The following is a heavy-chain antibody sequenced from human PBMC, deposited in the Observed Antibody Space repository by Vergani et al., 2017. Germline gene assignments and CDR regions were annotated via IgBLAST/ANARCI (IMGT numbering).Heavy chain of an antibody. J-gene: IGHJ6*02. D-gene: IGHD3-3*01. CDR1: GYTFTSYG. V-gene: IGHV1-18*01. CDR3: ARDNQEYDFWSGSNIPFGMDV. CDR2: ISAYNGNT. Sequence: QVQLVQSGAEVKKPGASVKVSCKASGYTFTSYGISWVRQAPGQGLEWMGWISAYNGNTNYAQKLQGRVTMTTDTSTSTAYMELRSLRSDDTAVHYCARDNQEYDFWSGSNIPFGMDVWGQGTTVTVSS.